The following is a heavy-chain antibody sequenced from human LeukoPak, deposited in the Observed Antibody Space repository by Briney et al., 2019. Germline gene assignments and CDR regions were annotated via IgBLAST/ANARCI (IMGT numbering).Heavy chain of an antibody. J-gene: IGHJ4*02. V-gene: IGHV1-2*02. CDR2: TNPNNGDT. CDR1: GYIFTTYF. D-gene: IGHD3-9*01. Sequence: ASVKVSCKASGYIFTTYFIHWVRQAPGQGLEWMGWTNPNNGDTNYVQKFQGRVTVTRDTSICTAYMELTRLRSDDTAVYYCAREGGYDILTGYQDYWGQGTLVTVSS. CDR3: AREGGYDILTGYQDY.